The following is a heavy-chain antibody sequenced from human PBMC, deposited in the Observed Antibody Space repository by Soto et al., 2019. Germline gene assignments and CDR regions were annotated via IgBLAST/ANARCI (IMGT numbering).Heavy chain of an antibody. V-gene: IGHV3-33*01. CDR1: GFTFSSYG. CDR2: IWYDGSNK. J-gene: IGHJ6*02. CDR3: ARAPLFGSTYYYGMDV. D-gene: IGHD3-10*02. Sequence: QVQLVESGGGVVQPGRSLRLSCAASGFTFSSYGMHWVRQAPGKGLEWVAVIWYDGSNKYYADSVKGRFTISRDNSKNTLYLQMNSLRAEDKAVYYCARAPLFGSTYYYGMDVWGQGTTVTVSS.